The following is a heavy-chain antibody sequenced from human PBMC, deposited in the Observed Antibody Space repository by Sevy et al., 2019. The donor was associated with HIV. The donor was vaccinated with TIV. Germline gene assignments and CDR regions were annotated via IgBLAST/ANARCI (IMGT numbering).Heavy chain of an antibody. Sequence: GGSLRLSCAASGFTFDTYWMQWVRQAPGQGLEWVANIRQDGNEIYYADSVKGRFTISRDNAKESLYLQMSNLRVEDTGIYYCARRYFGLWGQGTLVTVSS. CDR3: ARRYFGL. J-gene: IGHJ4*02. V-gene: IGHV3-7*01. CDR2: IRQDGNEI. CDR1: GFTFDTYW.